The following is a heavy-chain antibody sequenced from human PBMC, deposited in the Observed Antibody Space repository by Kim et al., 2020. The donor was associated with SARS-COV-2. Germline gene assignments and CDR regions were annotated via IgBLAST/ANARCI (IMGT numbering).Heavy chain of an antibody. J-gene: IGHJ4*02. D-gene: IGHD3-3*01. Sequence: ASVKVSCKASGYTFTGYYMHWVRQAPGQGLEWMGRINPNSGGTNYAQKFQGRVTMTRDTSISTAYMELSRLRSDDTAVYYCARAAGYDDFWSGYYARLDYWGQGTLVTVSS. V-gene: IGHV1-2*06. CDR1: GYTFTGYY. CDR3: ARAAGYDDFWSGYYARLDY. CDR2: INPNSGGT.